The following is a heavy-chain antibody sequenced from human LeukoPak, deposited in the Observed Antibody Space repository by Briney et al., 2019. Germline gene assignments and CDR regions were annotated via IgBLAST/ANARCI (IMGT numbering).Heavy chain of an antibody. CDR3: AKENYGDSTGGRFQH. V-gene: IGHV3-23*01. D-gene: IGHD4-17*01. J-gene: IGHJ1*01. CDR2: FSGSGGNT. CDR1: GFTFSSYA. Sequence: GGSLRLSCAASGFTFSSYAMSWVRQAPGKGLEWVSTFSGSGGNTYYADSVKGRFTISRDNSKNTLYLQMNSLRAEDTAVYYCAKENYGDSTGGRFQHWGQGTLVTVSS.